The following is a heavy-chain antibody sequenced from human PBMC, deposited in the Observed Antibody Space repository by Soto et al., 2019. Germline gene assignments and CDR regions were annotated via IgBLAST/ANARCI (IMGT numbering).Heavy chain of an antibody. D-gene: IGHD4-17*01. CDR2: ISGSGGST. CDR1: GFTFSSYA. CDR3: AKGVYGDYGAFDI. Sequence: GGSLRLSCAASGFTFSSYAMSWVRQAPGKGLEWGSAISGSGGSTYYADSVKGRFTFSRDNSKNTLYLQMNSLRAEDTAVYYCAKGVYGDYGAFDIWGQGTMVTVS. J-gene: IGHJ3*02. V-gene: IGHV3-23*01.